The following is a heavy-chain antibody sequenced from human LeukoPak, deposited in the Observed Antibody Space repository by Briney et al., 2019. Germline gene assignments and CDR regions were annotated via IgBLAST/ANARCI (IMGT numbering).Heavy chain of an antibody. CDR2: INPNSGGT. D-gene: IGHD6-13*01. V-gene: IGHV1-2*04. CDR1: GYTFTGYY. J-gene: IGHJ4*02. CDR3: ARDGALYSSSWYPDY. Sequence: ASVKVSCKASGYTFTGYYMHWVRQAPGQGLEWMGWINPNSGGTNYAQKFQGWVTTTRDTSISTAYMELSRLRSDDTAVYYCARDGALYSSSWYPDYWGQGTLVTVSS.